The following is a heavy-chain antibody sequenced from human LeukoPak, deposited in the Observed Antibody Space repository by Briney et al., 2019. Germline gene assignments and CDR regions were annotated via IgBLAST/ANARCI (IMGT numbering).Heavy chain of an antibody. CDR2: IWYDGSNK. Sequence: GKSLRLSCVASGFTFESYPMHWVRQAPGKGLEWVAVIWYDGSNKYYADSVKGRFTISRDNSKNTLYLQMNSLRAEDTAVYYCARDTRYYYGSGSYYPLADWGQGTLVTVSS. CDR3: ARDTRYYYGSGSYYPLAD. V-gene: IGHV3-33*08. CDR1: GFTFESYP. D-gene: IGHD3-10*01. J-gene: IGHJ4*02.